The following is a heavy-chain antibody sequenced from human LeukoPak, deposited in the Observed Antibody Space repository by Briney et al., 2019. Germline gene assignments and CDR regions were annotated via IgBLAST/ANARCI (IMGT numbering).Heavy chain of an antibody. CDR2: IYPGDSDT. Sequence: GESLKISCKGPGYSFTSYWIGWVRQMPGKGLEWMGIIYPGDSDTRYSPSFQGQVTISADKSISTAYLQWSSLKASDTAMYYCARLRYCSSTSCYPNWFDPWGQGTLVTVSS. CDR1: GYSFTSYW. D-gene: IGHD2-2*01. V-gene: IGHV5-51*01. J-gene: IGHJ5*02. CDR3: ARLRYCSSTSCYPNWFDP.